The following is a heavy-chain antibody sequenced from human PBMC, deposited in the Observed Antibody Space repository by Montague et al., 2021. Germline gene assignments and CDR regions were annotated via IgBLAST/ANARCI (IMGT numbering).Heavy chain of an antibody. CDR3: AVGSESAWELLHH. CDR1: GDSISSKYF. D-gene: IGHD1-26*01. CDR2: IYHGTT. Sequence: SETLSLTCTVSGDSISSKYFWSWVRQPLGKGLEWIGEIYHGTTSYSPSLKGRLTVSMDTSKNQFSLKLSSVTAADTAIYYCAVGSESAWELLHHWGQGILVPVSS. V-gene: IGHV4-4*02. J-gene: IGHJ5*02.